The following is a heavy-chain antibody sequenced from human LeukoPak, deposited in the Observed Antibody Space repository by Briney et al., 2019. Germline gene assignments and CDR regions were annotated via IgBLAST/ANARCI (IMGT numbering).Heavy chain of an antibody. CDR1: GFTVSSNY. CDR2: ISGSGGST. Sequence: GGSLRLSCAASGFTVSSNYMSWVRQAPGKGLEWVSAISGSGGSTYYADSVKGRFTISRDNSKNTLYLQMNSLRAEDTAVYYCAKTVRPYYMDVWGKGTTVTVSS. D-gene: IGHD4-17*01. J-gene: IGHJ6*03. V-gene: IGHV3-23*01. CDR3: AKTVRPYYMDV.